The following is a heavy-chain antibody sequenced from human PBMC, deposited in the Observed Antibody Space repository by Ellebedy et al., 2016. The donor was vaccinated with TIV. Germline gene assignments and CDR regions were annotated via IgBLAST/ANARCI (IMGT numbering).Heavy chain of an antibody. V-gene: IGHV3-21*01. J-gene: IGHJ4*02. D-gene: IGHD2-21*01. CDR3: TLALGGEALDN. Sequence: GESLKISCAASGFDFSIYTMHWVRQAPGKGLEWVSSISRSSFDLYYADSVKGRFTISRDNNENSLYLQMTSLRVEDTAIYYCTLALGGEALDNWGQGDLVAVSS. CDR2: ISRSSFDL. CDR1: GFDFSIYT.